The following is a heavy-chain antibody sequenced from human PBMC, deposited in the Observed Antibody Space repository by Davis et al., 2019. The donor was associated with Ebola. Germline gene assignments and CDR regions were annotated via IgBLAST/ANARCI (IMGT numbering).Heavy chain of an antibody. Sequence: SVKVSCKASGGPFSSYAISWVRQAPGQGLEWMGGIIPILGIANYAQKFQGRVTITADESTSTAYMELSSLRSEDTAVYYCASGLVRGESYWYFDLWGRGTLVTVSS. CDR3: ASGLVRGESYWYFDL. CDR2: IIPILGIA. V-gene: IGHV1-69*10. D-gene: IGHD6-6*01. J-gene: IGHJ2*01. CDR1: GGPFSSYA.